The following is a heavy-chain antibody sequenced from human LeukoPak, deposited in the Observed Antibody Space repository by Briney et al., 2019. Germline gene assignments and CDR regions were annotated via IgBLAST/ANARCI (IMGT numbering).Heavy chain of an antibody. CDR3: ARDYGRSRDYGMDV. J-gene: IGHJ6*02. CDR2: INADGSSA. V-gene: IGHV3-74*01. CDR1: GFTFSSYA. Sequence: GGSLRLSCAASGFTFSSYAMHWVRQAPGKGLVWVSRINADGSSASYADSVKGRFTISRDNAKNTLYLQMNSLRAEDTAMYYCARDYGRSRDYGMDVWGQGTTVTVSS. D-gene: IGHD3-10*01.